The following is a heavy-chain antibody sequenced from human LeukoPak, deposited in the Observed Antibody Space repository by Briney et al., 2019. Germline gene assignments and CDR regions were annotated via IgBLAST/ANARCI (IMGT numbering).Heavy chain of an antibody. CDR2: INHSGST. J-gene: IGHJ4*02. V-gene: IGHV4-34*01. CDR3: AREAWNSASLDY. CDR1: GGSFSGYY. Sequence: SETLSLTCAVYGGSFSGYYWSWIRQPPGKGLEWIGEINHSGSTNYNPSLKSRVTISVDTSKNQFSLKLSSVTAADTAVYYCAREAWNSASLDYWGQGTLVTVSS. D-gene: IGHD1-7*01.